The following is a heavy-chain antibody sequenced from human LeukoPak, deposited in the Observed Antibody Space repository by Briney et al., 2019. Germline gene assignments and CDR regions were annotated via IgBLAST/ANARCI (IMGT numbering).Heavy chain of an antibody. D-gene: IGHD3-9*01. Sequence: ASVKVSCKASGYTFTSYDINWVRQATGQGLEWMGWMNPSSGNTGYAQKFQGRVTMTRNTSISTAYMELSSLRSEDTAVYYCARGLGYYDILTGYYKDNWFDPWGQGTLVTVSS. J-gene: IGHJ5*02. CDR3: ARGLGYYDILTGYYKDNWFDP. CDR1: GYTFTSYD. CDR2: MNPSSGNT. V-gene: IGHV1-8*01.